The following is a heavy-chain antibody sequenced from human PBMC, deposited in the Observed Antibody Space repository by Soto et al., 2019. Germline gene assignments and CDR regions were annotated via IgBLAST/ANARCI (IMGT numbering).Heavy chain of an antibody. CDR1: GFTFSSYE. Sequence: GGSLRLSCAASGFTFSSYEMNWVRQAPGKGLEWVSYISSSGSTIYYADSVKGRFTISRDNAKNSLYLQMNSLRAEDTAVYYCARMGGERVSSPQSTYYYYMDVWGKGTTVTVSS. J-gene: IGHJ6*03. CDR3: ARMGGERVSSPQSTYYYYMDV. D-gene: IGHD3-16*01. CDR2: ISSSGSTI. V-gene: IGHV3-48*03.